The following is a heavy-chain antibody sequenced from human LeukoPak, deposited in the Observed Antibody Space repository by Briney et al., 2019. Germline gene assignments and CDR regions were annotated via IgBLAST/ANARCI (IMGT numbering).Heavy chain of an antibody. CDR2: INSDGSIT. D-gene: IGHD3-3*01. V-gene: IGHV3-74*01. J-gene: IGHJ4*02. Sequence: GGSLRLSCAASGFTFTTYWMHWVRQAPGKGLVWVSHINSDGSITSYADSVKGRFTISRDNAKNTLYLQMNSLRAEDTAVYYCAKSIADFWSGFYPSYFDYWGQGTLVTVSS. CDR1: GFTFTTYW. CDR3: AKSIADFWSGFYPSYFDY.